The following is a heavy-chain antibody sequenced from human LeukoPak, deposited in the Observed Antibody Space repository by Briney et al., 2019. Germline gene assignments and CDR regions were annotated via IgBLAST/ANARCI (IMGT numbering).Heavy chain of an antibody. J-gene: IGHJ4*02. CDR3: ARRGYSYGTVDY. V-gene: IGHV4-38-2*02. CDR2: IYHSGST. Sequence: SETLSLTCTVSGYSISSGYYWGWIRQPPGKGLEWIGSIYHSGSTYYNPSPKSRVTISVDTSKNQFSLKLSSVTAADTAVYYCARRGYSYGTVDYWGQGTLVTVSS. CDR1: GYSISSGYY. D-gene: IGHD5-18*01.